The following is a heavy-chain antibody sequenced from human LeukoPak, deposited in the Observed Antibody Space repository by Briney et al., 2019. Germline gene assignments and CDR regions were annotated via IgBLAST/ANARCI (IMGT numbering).Heavy chain of an antibody. Sequence: SETLSLTCTVSGGSISSYYWSWIRQPPGKGLEWIGEINHSGSTNYNPSLMSRVTISVDTSKNQFSLKLSSVTAADTAVYYCARHRSSGYYPYFDYWGQGTLVTVSS. CDR3: ARHRSSGYYPYFDY. D-gene: IGHD3-22*01. CDR1: GGSISSYY. J-gene: IGHJ4*02. CDR2: INHSGST. V-gene: IGHV4-34*01.